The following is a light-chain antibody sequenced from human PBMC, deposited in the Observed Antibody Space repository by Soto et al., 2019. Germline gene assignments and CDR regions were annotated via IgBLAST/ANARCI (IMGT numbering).Light chain of an antibody. V-gene: IGLV2-14*01. CDR2: DVS. Sequence: QSVLTQPSPLSGSPGPSITLSCTGNSSDVGGYNYVSWYQQHPGKAPKLMIYDVSNRPSGVSNRFSGSKSGNTASLTISGLQAEDEADYYCSSYTTSSTYVFGTGTKVTVL. J-gene: IGLJ1*01. CDR3: SSYTTSSTYV. CDR1: SSDVGGYNY.